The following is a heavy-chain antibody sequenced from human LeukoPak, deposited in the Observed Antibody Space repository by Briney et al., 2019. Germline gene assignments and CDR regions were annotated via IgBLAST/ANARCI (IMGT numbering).Heavy chain of an antibody. J-gene: IGHJ5*02. Sequence: WASVKVSCKASGYTFTDHYMHWVRQAPGQGLEWMGWINPNSGGTNYAQKFQGRVTMTRDTSISTAYMELSRLRSDDTAVYYCARVLRYCSSGNCYFWFDPWGQGTLVTVSS. CDR3: ARVLRYCSSGNCYFWFDP. D-gene: IGHD2-15*01. CDR2: INPNSGGT. CDR1: GYTFTDHY. V-gene: IGHV1-2*02.